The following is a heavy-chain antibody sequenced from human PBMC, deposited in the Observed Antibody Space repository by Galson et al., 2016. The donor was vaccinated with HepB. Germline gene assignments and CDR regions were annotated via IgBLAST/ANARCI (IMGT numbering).Heavy chain of an antibody. CDR1: GFTFSGYW. D-gene: IGHD6-25*01. Sequence: SLRLSCAASGFTFSGYWMTWVRQAPGKGLEWVANIKQDGSEKNYVDSVKGRFTISRDNAKNLVYLQMNSLRAEDTDMYYCASAPAATESDYWGQGTLVTVSP. V-gene: IGHV3-7*01. J-gene: IGHJ4*02. CDR3: ASAPAATESDY. CDR2: IKQDGSEK.